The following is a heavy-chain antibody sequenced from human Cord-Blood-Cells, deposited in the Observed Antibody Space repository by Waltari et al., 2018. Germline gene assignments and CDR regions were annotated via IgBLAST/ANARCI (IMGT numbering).Heavy chain of an antibody. CDR2: ISWNSGSI. Sequence: LEWVSGISWNSGSIGYADSVKGRFTISRDNAKNSLYLQMNSLRAEDMALYYCAKAHCSSTSCYEGDYVWGSYRYAFDIWGQGTMVTVSS. CDR3: AKAHCSSTSCYEGDYVWGSYRYAFDI. J-gene: IGHJ3*02. V-gene: IGHV3-9*03. D-gene: IGHD3-16*02.